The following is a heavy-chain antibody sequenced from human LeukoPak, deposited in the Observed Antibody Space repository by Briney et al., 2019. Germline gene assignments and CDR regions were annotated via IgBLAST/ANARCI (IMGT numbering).Heavy chain of an antibody. CDR1: GFTFSSYW. CDR3: AKLTTS. D-gene: IGHD4-11*01. Sequence: GGSLRLSCAASGFTFSSYWMNWARQAPGKGLEWVASINHNGNVNYYVDSVKGRFTISRDNAKNSLYLQMNSLRAEDTAVYYCAKLTTSWGQGTLVTVSS. J-gene: IGHJ4*02. V-gene: IGHV3-7*03. CDR2: INHNGNVN.